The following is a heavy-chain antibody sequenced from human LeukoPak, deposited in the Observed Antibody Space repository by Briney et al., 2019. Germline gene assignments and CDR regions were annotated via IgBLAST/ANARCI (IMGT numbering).Heavy chain of an antibody. CDR1: GYTFPAHY. CDR3: ARVMSWAKWLLSLDF. V-gene: IGHV1-2*02. J-gene: IGHJ4*02. D-gene: IGHD5-12*01. Sequence: ASVKVSCKASGYTFPAHYIHWVRQAPGQGLEWMGWIYPNSGDTNYAQNFQGRVTMTMDTSITTAYMELRSLRSDDTAIYYCARVMSWAKWLLSLDFWGQGTLVTVSS. CDR2: IYPNSGDT.